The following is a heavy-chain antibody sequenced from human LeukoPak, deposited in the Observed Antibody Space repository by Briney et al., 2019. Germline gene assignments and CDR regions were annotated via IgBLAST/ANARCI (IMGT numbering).Heavy chain of an antibody. CDR2: ITGDGSST. Sequence: GGSLRLSCAASGFTFSNYWMHWVRHAPGKGLVWVSRITGDGSSTSYADSVKGRFTISRDNAKNTLYLQMNSLRAEDTAVYYCASDRGGWSFWGQGTMVTVSS. CDR3: ASDRGGWSF. D-gene: IGHD1-26*01. J-gene: IGHJ3*01. V-gene: IGHV3-74*01. CDR1: GFTFSNYW.